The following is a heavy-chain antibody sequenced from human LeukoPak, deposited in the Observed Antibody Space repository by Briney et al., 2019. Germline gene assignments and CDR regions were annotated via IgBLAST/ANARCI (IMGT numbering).Heavy chain of an antibody. CDR2: IYTGGIT. V-gene: IGHV4-4*07. J-gene: IGHJ4*02. Sequence: SETLSLTCSVSGGSIRSYYWSWIRQSAEKGLEWIGRIYTGGITNYNPPLKSRVTMSIDTSKNEFSLKVTSVTAADTAVYFCARDPRVGGIGKFFDYWGQGILVAVSS. CDR3: ARDPRVGGIGKFFDY. CDR1: GGSIRSYY. D-gene: IGHD1-26*01.